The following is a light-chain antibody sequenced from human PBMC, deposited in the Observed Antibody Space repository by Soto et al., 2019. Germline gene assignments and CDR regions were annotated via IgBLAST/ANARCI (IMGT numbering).Light chain of an antibody. CDR3: QQFRNWPWT. V-gene: IGKV3-15*01. CDR2: TAS. J-gene: IGKJ1*01. Sequence: EIVLTQSPGTLSVSPGDRVTLSCRASQSISINLAWYQHKPHQAPRLLMQTASSMASGVPARMSGSGSGTEFTRTISSLQSEDVAVYYCQQFRNWPWTFGQGTKVDIK. CDR1: QSISIN.